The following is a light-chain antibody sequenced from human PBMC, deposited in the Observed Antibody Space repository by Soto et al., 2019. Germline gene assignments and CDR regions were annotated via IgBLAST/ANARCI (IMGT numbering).Light chain of an antibody. CDR3: QQYHDWPLA. CDR1: QSVSSN. Sequence: EIVMTQSPATLSVSPGERATLSCRASQSVSSNFAWYQQRPTQAPRLLIYDVSTRATGVPTGFSGSGSGTEFALTISSLQSEDFAVYYCQQYHDWPLACVGGTRVEIK. J-gene: IGKJ4*01. CDR2: DVS. V-gene: IGKV3D-15*01.